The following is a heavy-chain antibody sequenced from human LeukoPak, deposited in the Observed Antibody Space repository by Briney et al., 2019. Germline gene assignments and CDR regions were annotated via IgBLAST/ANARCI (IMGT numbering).Heavy chain of an antibody. D-gene: IGHD6-19*01. CDR2: ISSSGSTI. Sequence: PGGSLRLSCAASGFTFSDYYMSWIRQAPGKGLEWVSYISSSGSTIYYADSVKGRFTISRDNAKNSLYLQMNSLRAEDTAVYYCAKGDSSGWQRDSWFFDYWGQGTLVTVSS. CDR3: AKGDSSGWQRDSWFFDY. J-gene: IGHJ4*02. V-gene: IGHV3-11*01. CDR1: GFTFSDYY.